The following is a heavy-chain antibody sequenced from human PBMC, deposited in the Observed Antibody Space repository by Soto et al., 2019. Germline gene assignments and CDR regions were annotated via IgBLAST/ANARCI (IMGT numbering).Heavy chain of an antibody. V-gene: IGHV4-39*01. CDR1: GGSISSSSYY. CDR3: ARRPSGGLWSGYYYYGMDV. Sequence: SETLSLTCTVSGGSISSSSYYWGWIRQPPGKGLEWIGSIYYSGSTYYNPSLKSRVTISVDTSKNQFSLKLTSVTAADTAVYYCARRPSGGLWSGYYYYGMDVWGQGTTVTVSS. D-gene: IGHD3-3*01. J-gene: IGHJ6*02. CDR2: IYYSGST.